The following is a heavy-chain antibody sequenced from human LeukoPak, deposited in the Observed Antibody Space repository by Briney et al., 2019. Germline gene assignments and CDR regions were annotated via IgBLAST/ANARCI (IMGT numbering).Heavy chain of an antibody. Sequence: ASVKVSCKASGYTFTSYYIHWVRQAPGQGLEWMGIINPSGGSTNYAQKFQGRVTMTRDTSTNTVYMELSSLRSEDTAVYYCARGPSITMVRGGQWYYYMDVWGKGTTVTISS. J-gene: IGHJ6*03. V-gene: IGHV1-46*01. CDR1: GYTFTSYY. D-gene: IGHD3-10*01. CDR3: ARGPSITMVRGGQWYYYMDV. CDR2: INPSGGST.